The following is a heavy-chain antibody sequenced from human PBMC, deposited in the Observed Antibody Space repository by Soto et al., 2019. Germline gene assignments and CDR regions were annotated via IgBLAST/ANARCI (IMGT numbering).Heavy chain of an antibody. CDR1: GGSISSGGYY. Sequence: SETMSLTCTVSGGSISSGGYYWTWIRQHPGKGLEWIGYNYYSGITYYNPSLKSRVTISLDTSKNQFSLKLSSVTAADTAVYYCARGSSIAGLYYGMDVWGQGTTVTVSS. CDR3: ARGSSIAGLYYGMDV. V-gene: IGHV4-31*03. J-gene: IGHJ6*02. D-gene: IGHD6-6*01. CDR2: NYYSGIT.